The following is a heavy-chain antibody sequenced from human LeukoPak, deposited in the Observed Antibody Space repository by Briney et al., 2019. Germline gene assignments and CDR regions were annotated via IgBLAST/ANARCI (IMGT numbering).Heavy chain of an antibody. J-gene: IGHJ4*02. Sequence: GGSLRLSCAASGFTFSSYGMHWISQAPGKGLEWVAFIRNDGSIIYNADSVKGRFTISRDNSKNSVFLQMNSLRPEDTAVYYCACHVDIVATSNFDHWGQGTLVTDSS. V-gene: IGHV3-30*02. CDR1: GFTFSSYG. CDR3: ACHVDIVATSNFDH. D-gene: IGHD5-12*01. CDR2: IRNDGSII.